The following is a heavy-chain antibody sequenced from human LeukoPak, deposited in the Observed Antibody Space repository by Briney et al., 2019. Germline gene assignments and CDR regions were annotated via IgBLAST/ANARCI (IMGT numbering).Heavy chain of an antibody. Sequence: ASVKVSCKASGYTFTGYYMHWVRQAPGQGLEWMGWMNPNSGNTGYAQKFQGRVTMTRNTSISTAYMELSSLRSEDTAVYYCARGRNWSGYYTFHYWGQGTLVTVSS. D-gene: IGHD3-3*01. CDR2: MNPNSGNT. CDR1: GYTFTGYY. V-gene: IGHV1-8*02. CDR3: ARGRNWSGYYTFHY. J-gene: IGHJ4*02.